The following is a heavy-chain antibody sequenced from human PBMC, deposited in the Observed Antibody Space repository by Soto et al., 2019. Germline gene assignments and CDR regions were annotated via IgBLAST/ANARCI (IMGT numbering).Heavy chain of an antibody. D-gene: IGHD5-12*01. J-gene: IGHJ4*02. CDR2: ISYDGSNK. Sequence: QVQLVESGGGVVQPGRSLRLSCAASGFTFSSYGMHWVRQAPGKGLEWVAVISYDGSNKYYADSVKGRFTISRDNSKNTRYLQMNSLRAEDTAVYYCAKAAEYIVATVVDYWGQGTLVTVSS. CDR3: AKAAEYIVATVVDY. V-gene: IGHV3-30*18. CDR1: GFTFSSYG.